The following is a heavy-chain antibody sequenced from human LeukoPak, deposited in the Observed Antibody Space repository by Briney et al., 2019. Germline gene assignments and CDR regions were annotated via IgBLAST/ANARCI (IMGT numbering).Heavy chain of an antibody. D-gene: IGHD5-12*01. CDR3: ARGRIGVDIAATILSAGSFDP. CDR2: INHSGST. V-gene: IGHV4-34*01. CDR1: GGSFSGYY. Sequence: SETLSLTCAVYGGSFSGYYWSWIRQPPGKGLEWIGEINHSGSTNYNPSLKSRVTISVDTSKNQFSLKLSSVTAADTAVYYCARGRIGVDIAATILSAGSFDPWGQGALVTVSS. J-gene: IGHJ5*02.